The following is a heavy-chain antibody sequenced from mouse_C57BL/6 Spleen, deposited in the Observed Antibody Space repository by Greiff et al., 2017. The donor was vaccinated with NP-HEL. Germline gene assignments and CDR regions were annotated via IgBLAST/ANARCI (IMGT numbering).Heavy chain of an antibody. CDR3: TGGYDYHGFAY. CDR2: IRLKSDNYAT. Sequence: EVKLVESGGGLVQPGGSMKLSCVASGFTFSNYWMNWVRQSPEKGLEWVAQIRLKSDNYATHYAESVKGRFTISRDDSKSSVYLQMNNLRAEDTGIYYCTGGYDYHGFAYWGQGTLVTVSA. CDR1: GFTFSNYW. V-gene: IGHV6-3*01. D-gene: IGHD2-4*01. J-gene: IGHJ3*01.